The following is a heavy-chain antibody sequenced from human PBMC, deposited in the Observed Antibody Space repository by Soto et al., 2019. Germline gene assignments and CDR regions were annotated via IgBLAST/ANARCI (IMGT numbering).Heavy chain of an antibody. CDR1: GGSISSYY. J-gene: IGHJ3*02. D-gene: IGHD6-13*01. Sequence: SETLSLTCTVSGGSISSYYWSWIRQPPGKGLEWIGYIYYSGSTNYNPSLKSRVTISVDTSKNQFSLKLSSVTAADTAVYYCATYSSSWYGAFDIWGKGTMVTVSS. V-gene: IGHV4-59*08. CDR3: ATYSSSWYGAFDI. CDR2: IYYSGST.